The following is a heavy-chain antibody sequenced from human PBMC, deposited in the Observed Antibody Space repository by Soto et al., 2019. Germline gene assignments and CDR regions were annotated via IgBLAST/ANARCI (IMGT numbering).Heavy chain of an antibody. V-gene: IGHV3-30*03. CDR3: AREDDGRLGIDY. CDR1: GFTFSRNG. Sequence: QVQVVESGGGVVQPGGSLRLSCAASGFTFSRNGMHWVRQAPGKGLEWVARISYDGTNKYYADSVKGRFTISRDNAQKTLYLQIQSLRTEDTAVYYCAREDDGRLGIDYWGQGTLVTVSS. CDR2: ISYDGTNK. D-gene: IGHD2-8*01. J-gene: IGHJ4*02.